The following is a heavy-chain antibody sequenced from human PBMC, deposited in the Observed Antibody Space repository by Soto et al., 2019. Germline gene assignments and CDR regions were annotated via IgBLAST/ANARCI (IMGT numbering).Heavy chain of an antibody. J-gene: IGHJ6*02. Sequence: QVQLVQSGAEVKKPGSSVKVSCKASGGTFSSYAISWVRQAPGQGLEWMGGIIPIFGTANYAQKFQGRVTINADESTRTAYMELSSLRSEDTAVYYCARGASGRYYDFWSGYGMDVWGQGTTVIVSS. D-gene: IGHD3-3*01. CDR1: GGTFSSYA. CDR3: ARGASGRYYDFWSGYGMDV. V-gene: IGHV1-69*01. CDR2: IIPIFGTA.